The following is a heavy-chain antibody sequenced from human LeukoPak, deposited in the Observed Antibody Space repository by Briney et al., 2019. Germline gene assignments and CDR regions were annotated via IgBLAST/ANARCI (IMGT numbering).Heavy chain of an antibody. CDR2: ISSSGSTI. CDR3: ARENYDSSGPVFDY. V-gene: IGHV3-48*03. D-gene: IGHD3-22*01. Sequence: GGSLRLSCAASRFTFSSYKMNWVRQAPGKGLEWVSYISSSGSTIYYADSVKGRFTISRDNAKNSLYLQMNSLRAEDTAVYYCARENYDSSGPVFDYWGQGTLVTVSS. CDR1: RFTFSSYK. J-gene: IGHJ4*02.